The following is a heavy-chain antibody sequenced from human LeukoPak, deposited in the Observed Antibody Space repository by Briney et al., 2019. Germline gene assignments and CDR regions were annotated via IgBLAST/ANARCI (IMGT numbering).Heavy chain of an antibody. CDR1: GYTFTRYY. V-gene: IGHV1-46*01. J-gene: IGHJ5*02. CDR2: INPSGGST. Sequence: ASVKVSCKASGYTFTRYYMHWVRQAPGQGLEWMGIINPSGGSTSYAQKFQGRVTMTRDMSTSTDYMELSSLRSEDTAVYYCARDNSVGDTAWWFDPWGQGTLVTVSS. CDR3: ARDNSVGDTAWWFDP. D-gene: IGHD1-26*01.